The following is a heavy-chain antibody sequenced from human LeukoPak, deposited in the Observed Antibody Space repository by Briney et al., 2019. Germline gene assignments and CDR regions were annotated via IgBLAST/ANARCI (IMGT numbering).Heavy chain of an antibody. CDR3: ARSGRYQIY. CDR2: INDRGST. V-gene: IGHV4-34*01. Sequence: SETLSLTCAIYGGPLSGYSWSWIRQPPGKGLEWIGEINDRGSTTYNPSLQSRPSMSLDASRNHFSLTLGSVPAADTAVYFCARSGRYQIYWGQGTLVTVSS. J-gene: IGHJ4*02. D-gene: IGHD3-10*01. CDR1: GGPLSGYS.